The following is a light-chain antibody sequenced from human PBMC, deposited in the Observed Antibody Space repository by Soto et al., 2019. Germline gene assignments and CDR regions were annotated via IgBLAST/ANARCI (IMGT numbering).Light chain of an antibody. CDR2: EDN. Sequence: NFMLTQPHSVSESPGKTVIISCTRSSGSIASNYVQWYQQRPGSSPTTVIYEDNQRPSGVPDRFSGSIDSSSNSASLTISGLETQDEAASFCQCYAATNQVFGGGTKLTVL. CDR3: QCYAATNQV. V-gene: IGLV6-57*01. CDR1: SGSIASNY. J-gene: IGLJ3*02.